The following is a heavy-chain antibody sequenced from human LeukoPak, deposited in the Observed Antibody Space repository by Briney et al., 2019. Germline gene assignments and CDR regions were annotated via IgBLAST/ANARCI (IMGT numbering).Heavy chain of an antibody. CDR1: GGSISSSTFY. V-gene: IGHV4-39*01. J-gene: IGHJ3*02. Sequence: PSETLSLTCTVSGGSISSSTFYWGWIRQPPGKGLEWIGIISYSGSTYYNPSLKSRVTISVDTSKNQFSLKLSSVTAADTAVYYCARGSATAMVTLDAFDIWGQGTMVTVSS. CDR3: ARGSATAMVTLDAFDI. D-gene: IGHD5-18*01. CDR2: ISYSGST.